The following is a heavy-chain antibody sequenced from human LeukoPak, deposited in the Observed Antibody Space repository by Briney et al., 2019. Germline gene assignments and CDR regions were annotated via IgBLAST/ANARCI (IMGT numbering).Heavy chain of an antibody. CDR3: ARDAGPDYYGSRSLDY. J-gene: IGHJ4*02. Sequence: NASETLSLTCTVSGGSISSGGYYWSWIRQHPGKGLEWIGYIYYSGSTYYNPSLKSRVTISVDTSKNQFSLKLSSVTAADTAVYYCARDAGPDYYGSRSLDYWGQGTLVTVSS. CDR2: IYYSGST. D-gene: IGHD3-10*01. V-gene: IGHV4-31*03. CDR1: GGSISSGGYY.